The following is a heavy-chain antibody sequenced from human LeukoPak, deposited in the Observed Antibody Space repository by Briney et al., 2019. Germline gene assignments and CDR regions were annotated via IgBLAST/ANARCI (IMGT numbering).Heavy chain of an antibody. J-gene: IGHJ4*02. D-gene: IGHD6-6*01. CDR3: AKDQGKYSSSSGY. CDR2: IYSDGST. Sequence: GGSLRLSCAASGFTVSSNYMSWVRQAPGKGLEWVSLIYSDGSTYYADSVKGRFTISRDNSKNTLYLQMNSLRAEDTAVYYCAKDQGKYSSSSGYWGQGTLVTVSS. V-gene: IGHV3-53*01. CDR1: GFTVSSNY.